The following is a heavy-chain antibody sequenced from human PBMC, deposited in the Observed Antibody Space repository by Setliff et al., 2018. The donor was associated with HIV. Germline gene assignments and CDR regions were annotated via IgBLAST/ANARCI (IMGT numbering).Heavy chain of an antibody. J-gene: IGHJ6*02. Sequence: SETLSLTCAVYGGSFSGYYWSWIRQPPGKGLEWIGYISYSGSTNYNPSLKSRVTISVDTSKNQFSLKLSSVTAADTAVYYCAREDYYYYGMDVWGQGTTVTVSS. CDR3: AREDYYYYGMDV. CDR2: ISYSGST. CDR1: GGSFSGYY. V-gene: IGHV4-34*11.